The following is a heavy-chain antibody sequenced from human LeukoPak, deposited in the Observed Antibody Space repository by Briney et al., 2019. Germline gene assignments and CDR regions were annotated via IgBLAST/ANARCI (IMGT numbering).Heavy chain of an antibody. CDR2: IYSGGNT. V-gene: IGHV3-53*01. D-gene: IGHD3-22*01. CDR1: GFTFSSNS. CDR3: ARGLFLSGYLDAFDI. J-gene: IGHJ3*02. Sequence: GGSLRLSCTVSGFTFSSNSMSWVRQAPGKGLEWVSFIYSGGNTHYSDSVKGRFTISRDNSKNTLYLQMNSLRVEDTAVYYCARGLFLSGYLDAFDIWGQGTVVTVSS.